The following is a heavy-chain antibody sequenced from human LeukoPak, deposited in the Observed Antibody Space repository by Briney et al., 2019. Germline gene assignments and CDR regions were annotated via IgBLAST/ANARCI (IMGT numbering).Heavy chain of an antibody. CDR1: GYTFTGYY. V-gene: IGHV1-2*02. D-gene: IGHD1-26*01. Sequence: ASVKVSCKDSGYTFTGYYLQWARQAPGQGLEWMGWINPNSGGTNYAQKFQGRVTMTRDTSISTAYMELSRLRSDDTAVYCCARPCSGSYRYSRYWGQGTLVTVSS. CDR2: INPNSGGT. CDR3: ARPCSGSYRYSRY. J-gene: IGHJ4*02.